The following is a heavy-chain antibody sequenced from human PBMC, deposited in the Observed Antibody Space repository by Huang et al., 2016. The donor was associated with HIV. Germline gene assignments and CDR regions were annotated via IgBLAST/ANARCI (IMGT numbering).Heavy chain of an antibody. J-gene: IGHJ4*02. CDR3: GGSSGYWSFDY. D-gene: IGHD3-22*01. V-gene: IGHV1-18*04. Sequence: QVQLVQSGGEVKKPGASVKVSCKASDYTFTSYGISWVRQAPGQGVEWMGWSRTNNGDTNYAQKFQGRVTMTTDTSTSTAYMELRSLRSDDTAVYYCGGSSGYWSFDYWGQGTLVTVSS. CDR2: SRTNNGDT. CDR1: DYTFTSYG.